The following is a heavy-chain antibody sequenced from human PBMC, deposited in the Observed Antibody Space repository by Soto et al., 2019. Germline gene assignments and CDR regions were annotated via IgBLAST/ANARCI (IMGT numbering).Heavy chain of an antibody. CDR1: GGSFSGYY. V-gene: IGHV4-34*01. Sequence: QVQLQQWGAGLLKPSETLSLTCAVYGGSFSGYYWSWIRQPPGKGLEWIGEINHSGSTNYNPSLKSRVTISVDTSKNQFSLKLSSVTAADTAVYYCARGVNYDYIWGSYRPLWFFDYWGQGTLVTVSS. CDR3: ARGVNYDYIWGSYRPLWFFDY. D-gene: IGHD3-16*02. J-gene: IGHJ4*02. CDR2: INHSGST.